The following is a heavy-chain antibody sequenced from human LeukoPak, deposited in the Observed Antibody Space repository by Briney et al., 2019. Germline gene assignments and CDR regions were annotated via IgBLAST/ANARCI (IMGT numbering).Heavy chain of an antibody. CDR3: ARGVEPLAANTLAY. CDR2: LYSDGNT. V-gene: IGHV3-53*01. D-gene: IGHD1-14*01. Sequence: GGSLRLSCTASGLTFNSYWMTWVRQAPGKGLEWVSVLYSDGNTKYADSVQGRFTISRDNSKNTLYLEMNSLSPDDTAVYYCARGVEPLAANTLAYWGQGTLVTVSS. J-gene: IGHJ4*02. CDR1: GLTFNSYW.